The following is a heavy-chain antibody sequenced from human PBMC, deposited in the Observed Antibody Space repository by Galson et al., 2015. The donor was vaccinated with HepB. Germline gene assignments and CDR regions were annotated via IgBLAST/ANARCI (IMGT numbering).Heavy chain of an antibody. CDR3: ARASYDILTRRVGPFDY. J-gene: IGHJ4*02. CDR1: GGTFSSYA. D-gene: IGHD3-9*01. CDR2: IIPIFGTV. Sequence: SVKVSCKASGGTFSSYATNWVRQAPGQGLEWMGGIIPIFGTVDYAQKFQGRVTITADESTSTAYMEVSSLRSEDTAVYYCARASYDILTRRVGPFDYWGQGTLVTVSS. V-gene: IGHV1-69*13.